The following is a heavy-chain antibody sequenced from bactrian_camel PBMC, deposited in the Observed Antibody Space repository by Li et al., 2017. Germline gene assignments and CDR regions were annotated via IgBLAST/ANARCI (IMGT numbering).Heavy chain of an antibody. Sequence: DVQLVESGGGSVQPGGSLRLSCVASGFTFSDYLMAWVRQAPGKGLEWVSTISSKSSITRYADSVKGRFTVSRDNAKNTVYLEMNSLKSEDTALYYCAAGQWYTDEYKYWGQGTQVTVS. J-gene: IGHJ4*01. D-gene: IGHD6*01. CDR2: ISSKSSIT. CDR3: AAGQWYTDEYKY. V-gene: IGHV3S40*01. CDR1: GFTFSDYL.